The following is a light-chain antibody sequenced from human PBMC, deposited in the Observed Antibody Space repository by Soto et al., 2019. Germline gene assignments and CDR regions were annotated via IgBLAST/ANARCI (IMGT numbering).Light chain of an antibody. Sequence: EIVLTQSPGSLSLSPGERAALSCRASQSVSNSYLAWYQQRPGQAPRLLIYGASTRATGIPARFSGSGSGTEFTLTISSLQSEDFAVYYCQQYNNWPPWTFGQGTKVDNK. J-gene: IGKJ1*01. CDR3: QQYNNWPPWT. V-gene: IGKV3-15*01. CDR1: QSVSNSY. CDR2: GAS.